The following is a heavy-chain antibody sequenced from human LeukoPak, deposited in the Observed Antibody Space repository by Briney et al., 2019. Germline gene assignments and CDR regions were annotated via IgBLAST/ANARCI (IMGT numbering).Heavy chain of an antibody. D-gene: IGHD4/OR15-4a*01. CDR2: IDISGEST. CDR1: GFTFSGHA. CDR3: ANEIRPNDY. J-gene: IGHJ4*02. V-gene: IGHV3-23*05. Sequence: PGGSLRLSCVVSGFTFSGHAMCWVRQAPGRGLKWVSSIDISGESTSYADSVKGRFTISRDNSKNTLLLQMDSLRAEDSAIYYCANEIRPNDYWGQGTLVTVSS.